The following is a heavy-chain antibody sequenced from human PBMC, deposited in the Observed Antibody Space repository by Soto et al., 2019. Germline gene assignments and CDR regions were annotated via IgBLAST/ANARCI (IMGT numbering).Heavy chain of an antibody. D-gene: IGHD3-10*01. J-gene: IGHJ5*02. V-gene: IGHV1-69*01. Sequence: QVPLVQSGAEVKKPGSSVTVSCKASGGTFSSYAIHWVRQAPGQGLEWMGGIIPMYGPAKYAQRCQGRVTTTADEPTTPVYMELTSLTSQDPAVYYCARVTSMVRGVIANWFVPWGHGTLVTVSS. CDR2: IIPMYGPA. CDR3: ARVTSMVRGVIANWFVP. CDR1: GGTFSSYA.